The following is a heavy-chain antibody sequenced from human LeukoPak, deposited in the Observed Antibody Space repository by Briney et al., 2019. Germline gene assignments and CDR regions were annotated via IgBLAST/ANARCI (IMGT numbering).Heavy chain of an antibody. V-gene: IGHV4-34*01. CDR3: ARLLELRYGYYYYGMDV. J-gene: IGHJ6*02. Sequence: SETLSLTCAVYGGSFSGYYWSWIRQPPGKGLEWIGEINHSGSTNYNPSLKSRVAISVDTSKNQFSLKLSSVTAADTAVYYCARLLELRYGYYYYGMDVWGQGTTVTVS. D-gene: IGHD1-7*01. CDR2: INHSGST. CDR1: GGSFSGYY.